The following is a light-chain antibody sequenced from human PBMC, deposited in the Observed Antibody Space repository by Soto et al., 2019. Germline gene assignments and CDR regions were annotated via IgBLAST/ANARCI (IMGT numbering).Light chain of an antibody. CDR2: GAS. CDR1: QSVSNNY. J-gene: IGKJ1*01. CDR3: QHYGSSPRT. V-gene: IGKV3-20*01. Sequence: EIVLTQSPGTLSLSPGERATLSCRASQSVSNNYLAWYQHKPGQAPRLLIYGASSRATGIPDRFSGSGSGTDFTLTIGRLEPEDFAVYYCQHYGSSPRTFCQGTKVEIK.